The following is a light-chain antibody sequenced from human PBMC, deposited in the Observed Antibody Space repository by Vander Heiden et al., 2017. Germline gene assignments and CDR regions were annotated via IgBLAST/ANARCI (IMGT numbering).Light chain of an antibody. CDR1: SSDIGRFTL. J-gene: IGLJ2*01. Sequence: SALTQPASVSVSPGQSITISCTATSSDIGRFTLVSWYRQSPGKAPKLIISEVTERPSGVSSRFSGSKSGYTASLTISGLQPEDEADYYCCSYAGTGTYIVFGGGTKLTVL. CDR3: CSYAGTGTYIV. V-gene: IGLV2-23*02. CDR2: EVT.